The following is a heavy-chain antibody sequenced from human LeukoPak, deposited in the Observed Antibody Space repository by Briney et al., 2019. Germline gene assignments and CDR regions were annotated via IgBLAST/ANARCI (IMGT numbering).Heavy chain of an antibody. CDR1: GYSFANYW. J-gene: IGHJ5*02. D-gene: IGHD3-3*01. CDR3: ARSSVNWFDP. CDR2: IYPGDSQT. Sequence: GESLKISCKGSGYSFANYWIGWVRQMPGKGLEWVGIIYPGDSQTRYSPSFQGQVTISADKFISTAYLQWSSLKASDTAIYCCARSSVNWFDPWGQGTLVTVSS. V-gene: IGHV5-51*01.